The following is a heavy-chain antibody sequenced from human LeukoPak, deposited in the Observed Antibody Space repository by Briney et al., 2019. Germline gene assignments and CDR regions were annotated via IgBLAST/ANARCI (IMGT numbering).Heavy chain of an antibody. CDR1: GDSVSSNSAA. V-gene: IGHV6-1*01. J-gene: IGHJ6*04. CDR2: TYYRSKWYN. CDR3: ARDRLEVGATSPYYYYGMDV. D-gene: IGHD1-26*01. Sequence: SQTLSLTCAISGDSVSSNSAAWNWIRQSPSRGLEWLGRTYYRSKWYNDYAVSVKSRITINPHTSKNQFSLQLNSVTPEDTAVYYCARDRLEVGATSPYYYYGMDVWGKGTTVTVSS.